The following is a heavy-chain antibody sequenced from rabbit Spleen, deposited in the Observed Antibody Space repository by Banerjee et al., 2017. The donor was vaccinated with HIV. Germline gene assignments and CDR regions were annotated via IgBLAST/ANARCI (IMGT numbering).Heavy chain of an antibody. J-gene: IGHJ4*01. CDR2: INTYTGKP. CDR1: GFSFSNKAV. Sequence: QEQLVESGGGLVRPEGYLKLSCTASGFSFSNKAVICWVRQAPGKGLQWIACINTYTGKPVYATWPKGRFTISRTSSTTVTLQMTSLTAADTATYFCARDLASVVGWNFNLWGPGTLVTVS. CDR3: ARDLASVVGWNFNL. D-gene: IGHD3-1*01. V-gene: IGHV1S45*01.